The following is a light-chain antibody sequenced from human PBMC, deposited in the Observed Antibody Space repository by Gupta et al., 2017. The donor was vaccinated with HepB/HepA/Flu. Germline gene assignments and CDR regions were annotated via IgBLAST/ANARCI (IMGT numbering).Light chain of an antibody. CDR2: KVS. V-gene: IGKV2-30*01. Sequence: DFVMTPSPLSLHVTLGQPASISCISSQSLVYSDGNTYLNWFHQRPGQSPRRLIYKVSNRDSGVPDRFSGSGSGPDFTLKISRGEAEDVGVYYCKQRKHCPGTFGQGTKVEIK. J-gene: IGKJ1*01. CDR1: QSLVYSDGNTY. CDR3: KQRKHCPGT.